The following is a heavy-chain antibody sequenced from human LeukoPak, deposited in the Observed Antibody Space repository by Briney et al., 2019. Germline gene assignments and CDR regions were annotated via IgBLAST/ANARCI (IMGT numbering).Heavy chain of an antibody. CDR1: GDSVSSNSAA. CDR2: TYYKSKWSN. V-gene: IGHV6-1*01. D-gene: IGHD1-1*01. J-gene: IGHJ4*02. Sequence: SQTLSLTCAISGDSVSSNSAAWNWTRQSPSRGLEWLGRTYYKSKWSNDYAVSVESRITINPDTSKNQFSLHLNSVTPDDTAVYYCARGNWNDAYYFDFWGQGTLVAVSS. CDR3: ARGNWNDAYYFDF.